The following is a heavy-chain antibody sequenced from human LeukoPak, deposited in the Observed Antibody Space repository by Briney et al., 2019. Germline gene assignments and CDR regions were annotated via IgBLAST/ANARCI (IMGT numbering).Heavy chain of an antibody. J-gene: IGHJ4*02. D-gene: IGHD6-13*01. V-gene: IGHV3-11*04. Sequence: GGSLRLSCAASGFTFSDYYMSWIRQAPGKGLEWVSYISSSGSTIYYADSVKGRFTISRDNSKNTLYLQMNSLRAEDTAVYYCAKAKQQLVFDYWGQGTLVTVSS. CDR1: GFTFSDYY. CDR2: ISSSGSTI. CDR3: AKAKQQLVFDY.